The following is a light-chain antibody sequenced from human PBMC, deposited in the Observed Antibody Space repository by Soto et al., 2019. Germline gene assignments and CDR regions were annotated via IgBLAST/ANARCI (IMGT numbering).Light chain of an antibody. J-gene: IGKJ2*01. CDR3: LQTLPTPP. V-gene: IGKV2-28*01. CDR2: LGS. CDR1: QSLLHSNGYNY. Sequence: DIVMTQSPLSLPVTPGEPASISCRSSQSLLHSNGYNYLEWYLQKPGRSPQLLLYLGSNRASGVPDKFSGSGSGTDLTLTISRVEAEDIGIYYCLQTLPTPPFGKGTKLEIK.